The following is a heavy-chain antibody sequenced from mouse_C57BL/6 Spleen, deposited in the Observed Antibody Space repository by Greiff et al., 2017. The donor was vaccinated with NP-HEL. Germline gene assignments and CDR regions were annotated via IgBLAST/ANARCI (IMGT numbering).Heavy chain of an antibody. CDR1: GFTFTDYY. J-gene: IGHJ1*03. Sequence: EVQLVESGGGLVQPGGSLSLSCAASGFTFTDYYMSWVRQPPGKALEWLGFIRNKANGYTTEYSASVKGRFTISRDNSQSILYLQMTAMSAEDSATYYCARDTGTGWYFDVWGTGTTVTVSS. CDR2: IRNKANGYTT. CDR3: ARDTGTGWYFDV. V-gene: IGHV7-3*01. D-gene: IGHD2-14*01.